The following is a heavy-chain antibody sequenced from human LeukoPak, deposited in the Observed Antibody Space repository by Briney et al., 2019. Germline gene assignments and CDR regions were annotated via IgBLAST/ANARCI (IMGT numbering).Heavy chain of an antibody. CDR2: INPSGTT. D-gene: IGHD1-7*01. CDR1: GYTLTNYC. CDR3: AKCSETGTTRWFDP. Sequence: ASVKVSCKASGYTLTNYCMHWVRQAPGQGREWMGLINPSGTTTYAQNFQGRVTMTRDTSTSTVYMELSSLRSDDAAGYYCAKCSETGTTRWFDPWGQGTLVTVSS. J-gene: IGHJ5*02. V-gene: IGHV1-46*01.